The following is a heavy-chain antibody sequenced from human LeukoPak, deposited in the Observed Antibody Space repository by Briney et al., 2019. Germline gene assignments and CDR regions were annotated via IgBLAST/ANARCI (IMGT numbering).Heavy chain of an antibody. J-gene: IGHJ3*02. CDR2: IKQDGSEK. Sequence: PGGSLRLSCAASGFTFSTYWMTWVRQAPGKGLEWVANIKQDGSEKYYVDSVKGRFTISRDDAKTSVYLQMNSLRDEDTAIYYCARDNIWAFDIWGQGTMVTVAS. V-gene: IGHV3-7*03. CDR3: ARDNIWAFDI. CDR1: GFTFSTYW. D-gene: IGHD2/OR15-2a*01.